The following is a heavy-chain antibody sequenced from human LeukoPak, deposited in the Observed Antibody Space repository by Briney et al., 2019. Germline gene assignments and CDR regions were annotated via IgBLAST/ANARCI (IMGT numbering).Heavy chain of an antibody. V-gene: IGHV4-38-2*01. D-gene: IGHD3-22*01. CDR1: GYSISSGYY. Sequence: PSETLSLTCAVSGYSISSGYYWGWIRQPPGKGLEWIGSIYHSGSTYYNPSLKSRVTISVDTSKNQFSLKLSSVTAADTAVYYCARVSRITMIAQIAGPRGQGTLVTVSS. J-gene: IGHJ5*02. CDR2: IYHSGST. CDR3: ARVSRITMIAQIAGP.